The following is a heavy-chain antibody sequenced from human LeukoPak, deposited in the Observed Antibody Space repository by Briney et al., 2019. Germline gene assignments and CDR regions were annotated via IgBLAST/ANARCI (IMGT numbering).Heavy chain of an antibody. CDR2: IYYSGST. D-gene: IGHD5-18*01. CDR1: GGSLRSFSYF. Sequence: SETLSLTCSVSGGSLRSFSYFWGWIRLPPGKGLEWIGYIYYSGSTNYNPSLKSRVTISVDTSKNQFSLKLSSVTAADTAVYYCARSLISGYRYYYYYMDVWGKGTTVTVSS. CDR3: ARSLISGYRYYYYYMDV. J-gene: IGHJ6*03. V-gene: IGHV4-61*01.